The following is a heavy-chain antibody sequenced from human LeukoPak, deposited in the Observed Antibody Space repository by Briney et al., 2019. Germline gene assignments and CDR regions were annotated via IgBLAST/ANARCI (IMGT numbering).Heavy chain of an antibody. CDR3: ARDSYSGGIDY. CDR1: EFTFSTYW. D-gene: IGHD2-15*01. Sequence: GGSLRLSCVASEFTFSTYWMSWVRQAPGKGLEWVANIKADGYEKYYVDSVKGRFTISRGNAKNSLYLQMNSLRGEDTAVYYCARDSYSGGIDYWGQGTLVTVSS. J-gene: IGHJ4*02. V-gene: IGHV3-7*01. CDR2: IKADGYEK.